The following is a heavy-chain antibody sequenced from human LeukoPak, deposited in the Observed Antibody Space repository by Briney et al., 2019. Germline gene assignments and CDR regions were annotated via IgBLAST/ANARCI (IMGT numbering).Heavy chain of an antibody. Sequence: ASVKVSCKASGYIFTGYYMHWVRQAPGQGLEWMGWISPHSGGTNYAQKFQGRVTMTLDTSISTVYMELSRLRSDDTAVYYCARVPRLYYDTSGRIFDYWGQGTLVTVSS. CDR2: ISPHSGGT. J-gene: IGHJ4*02. D-gene: IGHD3-22*01. CDR1: GYIFTGYY. V-gene: IGHV1-2*02. CDR3: ARVPRLYYDTSGRIFDY.